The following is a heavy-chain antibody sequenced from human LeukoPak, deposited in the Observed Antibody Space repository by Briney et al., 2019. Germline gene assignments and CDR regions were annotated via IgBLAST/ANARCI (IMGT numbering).Heavy chain of an antibody. V-gene: IGHV4-59*01. J-gene: IGHJ6*03. CDR3: ARDWGVSARPGYMDV. D-gene: IGHD6-6*01. Sequence: PSETLSLTCTVSGGSNSNYYWSWIRQPPGKGLEWIGYIYYSGSTKYNPSLKSRVTISVDTSKNQFSLRLSSVTAADTAVYYCARDWGVSARPGYMDVWGKGTTVTVSS. CDR1: GGSNSNYY. CDR2: IYYSGST.